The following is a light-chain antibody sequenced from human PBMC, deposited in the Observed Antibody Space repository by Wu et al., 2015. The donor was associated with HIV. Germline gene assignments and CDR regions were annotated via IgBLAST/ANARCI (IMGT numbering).Light chain of an antibody. J-gene: IGKJ3*01. CDR2: DVS. V-gene: IGKV1-33*01. Sequence: DIQMTQSPSTLSASIGERVTITCQASQDIGIFLNWYQKEVGEAPKLLIYDVSKLETGAPSRFSGNGSGAEFIFTITSLQPEDVATYYCQQFDDLPTFGPGTNIHIK. CDR1: QDIGIF. CDR3: QQFDDLPT.